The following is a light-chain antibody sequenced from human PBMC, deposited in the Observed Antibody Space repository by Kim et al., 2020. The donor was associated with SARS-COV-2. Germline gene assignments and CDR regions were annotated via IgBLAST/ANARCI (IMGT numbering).Light chain of an antibody. CDR1: SGSIASNY. V-gene: IGLV6-57*03. Sequence: KTVTISCTRSSGSIASNYVQWYQQRPGSAPTTVIYEDNQRPSWVPDRFSGSIDSSSNSASLTISGLKTEDEADYYCQSYDSSNHRVFGGGTQLTVL. CDR3: QSYDSSNHRV. J-gene: IGLJ3*02. CDR2: EDN.